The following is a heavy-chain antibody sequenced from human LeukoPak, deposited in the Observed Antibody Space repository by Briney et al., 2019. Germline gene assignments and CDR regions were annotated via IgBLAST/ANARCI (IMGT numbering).Heavy chain of an antibody. CDR3: ARTGYSGSWFSYFDY. D-gene: IGHD6-13*01. CDR1: GFTFSTYW. Sequence: GGSLRLSCAASGFTFSTYWMYWVRQAPGKGLVWVSRINNDGSSTTYADSVKGRFTISRDNSKNTLYLQMNSLRAEDTAVYYCARTGYSGSWFSYFDYWGQGTLVTVSS. V-gene: IGHV3-74*01. CDR2: INNDGSST. J-gene: IGHJ4*02.